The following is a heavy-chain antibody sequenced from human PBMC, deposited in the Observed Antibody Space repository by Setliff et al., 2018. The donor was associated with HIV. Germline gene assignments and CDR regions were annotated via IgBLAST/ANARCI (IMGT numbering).Heavy chain of an antibody. V-gene: IGHV1-69*10. Sequence: SVKVSCKASGGTFTEYAISWVRQAPGQGLEWMGGITPTLGKSDFAQKFQGRVTLTADRPRVTVYMELSSLTYEDTAVYYCARGPPVAGTLYYYYMDVWGKGTTVTVSS. CDR2: ITPTLGKS. CDR3: ARGPPVAGTLYYYYMDV. D-gene: IGHD6-19*01. CDR1: GGTFTEYA. J-gene: IGHJ6*03.